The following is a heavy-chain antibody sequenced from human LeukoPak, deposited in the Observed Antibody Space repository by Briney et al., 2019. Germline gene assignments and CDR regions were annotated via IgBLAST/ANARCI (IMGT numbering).Heavy chain of an antibody. CDR2: IYYSGST. CDR1: GGSISSYY. CDR3: ARSSYSSSWYSRGNYFDY. Sequence: SETLSLTCTVSGGSISSYYWSWIRQPPGKGPEWIGYIYYSGSTNYNPSLKSRVTISVDTSKNQFSLKLSSVTAADTAVYYCARSSYSSSWYSRGNYFDYWGQGTLVTVSS. D-gene: IGHD6-13*01. V-gene: IGHV4-59*01. J-gene: IGHJ4*02.